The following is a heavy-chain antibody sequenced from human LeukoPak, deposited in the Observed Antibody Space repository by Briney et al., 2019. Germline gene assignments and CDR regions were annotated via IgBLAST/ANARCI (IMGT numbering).Heavy chain of an antibody. J-gene: IGHJ4*02. CDR2: IYHSGST. D-gene: IGHD6-19*01. V-gene: IGHV4-39*01. Sequence: SETLSLTCTVSGGSISSSSYYWGWIRQPPGQGLEWIGSIYHSGSTYYNPSLKSRVTISVDTSKNQFSPKLSSVTAADTAVYYCARRGIAVAEIDYWGQGTLVTVSS. CDR1: GGSISSSSYY. CDR3: ARRGIAVAEIDY.